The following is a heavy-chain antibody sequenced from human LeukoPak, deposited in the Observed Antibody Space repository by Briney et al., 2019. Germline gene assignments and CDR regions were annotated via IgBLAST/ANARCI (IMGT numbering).Heavy chain of an antibody. CDR3: ARDSDYGDYREALDI. D-gene: IGHD4-17*01. V-gene: IGHV4-4*07. CDR1: GGSISSYY. Sequence: SETLSLTCTVSGGSISSYYWSWIRQPAGKGLEWIGRIYTSGSTNYNPSLKSRVTMSVDTSKNQFSLKLSSVTAADTAVYYCARDSDYGDYREALDIWGQGTMVTVSS. CDR2: IYTSGST. J-gene: IGHJ3*02.